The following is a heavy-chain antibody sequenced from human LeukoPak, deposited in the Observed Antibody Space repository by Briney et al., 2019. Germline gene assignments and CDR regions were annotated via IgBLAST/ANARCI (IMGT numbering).Heavy chain of an antibody. J-gene: IGHJ6*03. Sequence: GGSLRLSCAASGFTFSSYGMHWVRQAPGKGLEWVTFIRFDGSNKYSADSVKGRFATSRDNSKNTLYLQLNSLRAEDTAVNYCAKDRGSDYYYMDVWGKGTTVTVSS. D-gene: IGHD3-10*01. CDR1: GFTFSSYG. CDR2: IRFDGSNK. CDR3: AKDRGSDYYYMDV. V-gene: IGHV3-30*02.